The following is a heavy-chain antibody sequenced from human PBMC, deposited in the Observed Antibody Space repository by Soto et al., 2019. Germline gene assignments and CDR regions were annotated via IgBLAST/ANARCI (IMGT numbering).Heavy chain of an antibody. Sequence: PGESLKISCKGSGYSFTSYWIGWVRQMPGRGLEWMGIIYPGDSDTRYSPSFQGQVAISADKSINTAYLQWSSLKASDTATYYCARHSGVAEDGTDWGQGTLVTVSS. V-gene: IGHV5-51*01. D-gene: IGHD6-13*01. J-gene: IGHJ1*01. CDR2: IYPGDSDT. CDR3: ARHSGVAEDGTD. CDR1: GYSFTSYW.